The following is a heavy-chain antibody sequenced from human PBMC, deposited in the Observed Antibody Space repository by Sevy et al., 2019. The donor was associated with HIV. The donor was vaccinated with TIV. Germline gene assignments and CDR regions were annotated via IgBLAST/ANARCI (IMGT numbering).Heavy chain of an antibody. CDR1: GFTFSKYS. J-gene: IGHJ4*02. CDR3: AREGCTKPHDY. V-gene: IGHV3-23*01. CDR2: LFFGCGEI. D-gene: IGHD2-8*01. Sequence: GGSLRLSCAASGFTFSKYSMSWVRQPPGKGLEWVSTLFFGCGEINYADSVKGRFTISSENSKSSVYLQMNNLRPEDTAVYYCAREGCTKPHDYWGQGTLVTVSS.